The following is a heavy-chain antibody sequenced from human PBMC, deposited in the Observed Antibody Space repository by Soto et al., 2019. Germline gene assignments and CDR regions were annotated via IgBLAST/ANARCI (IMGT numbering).Heavy chain of an antibody. D-gene: IGHD6-13*01. CDR2: IGGDGGST. CDR1: GFTFSSYA. CDR3: AKAYSSNWSHWYFDL. J-gene: IGHJ2*01. V-gene: IGHV3-23*01. Sequence: EVQLLESGGGLVQPGGSLRLSCAASGFTFSSYAMNWVRQAPGKGLEWVSLIGGDGGSTYYADSVRGRFTISRDNSKNTLYVQMNSLRAEDTAVYYCAKAYSSNWSHWYFDLWGRGTLFTVSS.